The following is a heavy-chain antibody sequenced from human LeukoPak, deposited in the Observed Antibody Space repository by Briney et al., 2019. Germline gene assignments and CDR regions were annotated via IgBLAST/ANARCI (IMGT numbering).Heavy chain of an antibody. V-gene: IGHV1-3*01. J-gene: IGHJ6*02. CDR2: INAGNGNT. D-gene: IGHD2/OR15-2a*01. CDR3: AREKRSQNYYGMDV. Sequence: ASVKVSCKASGYTFTSYAMHWVRQAPGQRLEWMGWINAGNGNTKYSQKFQGRVTMTRDTSTSTVYMELSSLRSEDTAVYYCAREKRSQNYYGMDVWGQGTTVTVSS. CDR1: GYTFTSYA.